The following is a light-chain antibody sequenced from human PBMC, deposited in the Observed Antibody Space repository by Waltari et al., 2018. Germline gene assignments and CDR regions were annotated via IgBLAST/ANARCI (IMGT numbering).Light chain of an antibody. V-gene: IGLV2-14*01. J-gene: IGLJ2*01. Sequence: QSALTQPASVSGSPGQSVTIFCAGTSNDVGGYNSVSWYQEHPGHAPRVIIYDVSDRPSGVSDRCAGSKSGNTASLTISGLQAEDEADYYCSSQSSNDVVLFGGGTKLTVL. CDR3: SSQSSNDVVL. CDR1: SNDVGGYNS. CDR2: DVS.